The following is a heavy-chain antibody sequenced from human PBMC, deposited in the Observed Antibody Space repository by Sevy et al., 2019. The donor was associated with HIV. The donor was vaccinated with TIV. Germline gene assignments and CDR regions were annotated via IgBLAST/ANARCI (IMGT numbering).Heavy chain of an antibody. Sequence: GGSLRLSCLASGFTFKNAWMSWVRQTPGKGLEWVGRIKSKTDGATRDFAAVVKGSFAITREDSKNTVSLQMDNLRTEDTAIYCCTAGVGTSDFDYWGQGILVTVSS. J-gene: IGHJ4*02. CDR1: GFTFKNAW. V-gene: IGHV3-15*01. CDR2: IKSKTDGATR. D-gene: IGHD3-3*01. CDR3: TAGVGTSDFDY.